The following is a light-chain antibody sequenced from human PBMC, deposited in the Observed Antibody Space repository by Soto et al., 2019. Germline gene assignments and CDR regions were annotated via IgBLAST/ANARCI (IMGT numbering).Light chain of an antibody. CDR3: QQYGRSPLT. V-gene: IGKV3-20*01. CDR2: RAS. Sequence: EIVLTQSPGTLSLSPGERATLSCRASQSVSSNYLAWYQQKPGQAPEVLIYRASIRATGIPDRFTGSGSGTDFTLTISRLEPEDFAVYYCQQYGRSPLTFGGGTKVEIK. CDR1: QSVSSNY. J-gene: IGKJ4*01.